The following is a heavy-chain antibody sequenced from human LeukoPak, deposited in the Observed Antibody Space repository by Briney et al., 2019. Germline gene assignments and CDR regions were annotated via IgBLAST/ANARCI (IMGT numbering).Heavy chain of an antibody. Sequence: GGSLRLSCAASGFTFSSYAMHWVRQAPGKGLEWVAVISYDGSNKYYADSVKGRFTISRDNSKNTLYLQMNSLRAEDTAVYYRARERGWLQLGSAFDIWGQGTMVTVSS. CDR3: ARERGWLQLGSAFDI. CDR1: GFTFSSYA. D-gene: IGHD1-1*01. J-gene: IGHJ3*02. V-gene: IGHV3-30*04. CDR2: ISYDGSNK.